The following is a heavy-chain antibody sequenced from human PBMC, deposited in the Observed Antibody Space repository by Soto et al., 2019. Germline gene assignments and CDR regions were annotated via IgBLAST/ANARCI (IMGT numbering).Heavy chain of an antibody. J-gene: IGHJ6*02. Sequence: GASVKVSCKASGYTFTGYYMHWVRQAPGQRPEWMGWINPNSGGTNYAQKFQGWVTMTRDTSISTAYMELSRLRSDDTAVYYCARETPRYYDSSGSPLYYYGMDVWGQGTTVTVSS. CDR2: INPNSGGT. CDR3: ARETPRYYDSSGSPLYYYGMDV. V-gene: IGHV1-2*04. D-gene: IGHD3-22*01. CDR1: GYTFTGYY.